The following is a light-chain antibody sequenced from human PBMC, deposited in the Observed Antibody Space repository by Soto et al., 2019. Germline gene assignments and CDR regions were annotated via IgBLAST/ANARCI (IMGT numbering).Light chain of an antibody. V-gene: IGKV3-20*01. Sequence: EIVLTQSPGTLSLSPGDRVTLSCRASQSVSSTYLAWNQQTPGQAPRLLIYGASSRATGIPDRFSGSGSGTDFTLTISGLEPEDSAVYYCQHYGGSPAYTFGQGTKLEI. CDR3: QHYGGSPAYT. J-gene: IGKJ2*01. CDR1: QSVSSTY. CDR2: GAS.